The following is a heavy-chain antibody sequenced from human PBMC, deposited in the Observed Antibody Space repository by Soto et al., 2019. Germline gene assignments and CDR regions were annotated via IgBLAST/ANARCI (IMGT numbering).Heavy chain of an antibody. CDR1: GGTFSSYT. Sequence: QVQLVQSGAEVKKPGSSVTVSCKASGGTFSSYTISWVRQAPGQGLEWMGGIIPIFGTANYAQKFQGRVTMTADESTSTAYMELSSLRSEDTAVYYCARGNHRWLQLWYLDLWGRGTLVTVSS. D-gene: IGHD5-12*01. J-gene: IGHJ2*01. CDR2: IIPIFGTA. V-gene: IGHV1-69*12. CDR3: ARGNHRWLQLWYLDL.